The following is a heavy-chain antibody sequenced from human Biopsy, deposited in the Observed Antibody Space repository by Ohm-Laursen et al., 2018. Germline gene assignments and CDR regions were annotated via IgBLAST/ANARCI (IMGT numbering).Heavy chain of an antibody. V-gene: IGHV1-69*04. J-gene: IGHJ4*02. D-gene: IGHD3-3*01. Sequence: SVKVSCKVSGGSSSNYDFSWVRQAPGQGLEWVGRIVPILGHLNYAQRFQGRVSITADKSTTYVYMELSRLTSGDTAVYYCAADADGYYTEFDYWGPGTLVTVSS. CDR3: AADADGYYTEFDY. CDR2: IVPILGHL. CDR1: GGSSSNYD.